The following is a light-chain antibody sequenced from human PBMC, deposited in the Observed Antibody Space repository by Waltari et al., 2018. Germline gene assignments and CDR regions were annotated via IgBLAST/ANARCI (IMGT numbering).Light chain of an antibody. CDR1: QSVLHSSNNKNY. Sequence: DIVMTQSPESLAVSLGERATINCKSSQSVLHSSNNKNYLAWCQQKPGQPPKVLIYWASTRESGVPDRFSGSGSETDFTLTINSLQAEDVAVYYCQQYDNWPITFGQGTRLEIK. V-gene: IGKV4-1*01. CDR2: WAS. CDR3: QQYDNWPIT. J-gene: IGKJ5*01.